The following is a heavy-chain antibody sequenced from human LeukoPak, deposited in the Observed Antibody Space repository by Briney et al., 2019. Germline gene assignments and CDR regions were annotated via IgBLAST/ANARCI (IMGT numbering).Heavy chain of an antibody. D-gene: IGHD6-13*01. CDR1: VGSITTTNYY. V-gene: IGHV4-39*01. CDR2: MYHSGIT. Sequence: SETLSLTCTVSVGSITTTNYYWAWIRQPPGRGLEWIGSMYHSGITYYNPSLKSRVTMSVDTSKDQFSLKLISVTAADTAVYYCAWQDYSSPEGWFDPWGHGTLVTVSS. CDR3: AWQDYSSPEGWFDP. J-gene: IGHJ5*02.